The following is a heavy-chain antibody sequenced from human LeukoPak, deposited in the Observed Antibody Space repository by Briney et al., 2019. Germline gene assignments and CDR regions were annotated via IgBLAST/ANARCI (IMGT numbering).Heavy chain of an antibody. D-gene: IGHD5-24*01. CDR2: ISSSGSTI. Sequence: GGSLRLSCAASGFTFSSYAMHWIRQAPGKGLEWVSYISSSGSTIYYADSVKGRFTISRDNAKNSLYLQMNSLRAEDTAVYYCARGQRWLQLGLDYWGQGTLVTVSS. CDR1: GFTFSSYA. J-gene: IGHJ4*02. CDR3: ARGQRWLQLGLDY. V-gene: IGHV3-48*04.